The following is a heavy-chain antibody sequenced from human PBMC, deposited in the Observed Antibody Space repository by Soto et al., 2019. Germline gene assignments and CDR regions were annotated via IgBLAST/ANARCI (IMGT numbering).Heavy chain of an antibody. V-gene: IGHV4-34*01. J-gene: IGHJ6*03. CDR2: ISHSGST. Sequence: PSETLSLTCAVYGGFFSSGSYYWSWIRQPPGKGLEWIGEISHSGSTNYNPSLKSRVTISVDTSKNQFSLKLSSVTAADTAVYYCSRRPSYGSGRYYYYMDVWGKGTTVTVSS. CDR1: GGFFSSGSYY. CDR3: SRRPSYGSGRYYYYMDV. D-gene: IGHD3-10*01.